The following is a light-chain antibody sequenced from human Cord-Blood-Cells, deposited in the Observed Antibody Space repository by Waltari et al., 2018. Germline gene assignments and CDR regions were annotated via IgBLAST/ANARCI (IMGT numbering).Light chain of an antibody. CDR1: RSDVGGYNY. Sequence: QSVLTQHASVSGSPGQSITIFCTGTRSDVGGYNYVSWYQQHPGKAPKLMIYDVSNRPSGVSNRFSGSKSGNTASLTISGLQAEDEADYYCSSYTSSSTLFGGGTKLTVL. J-gene: IGLJ3*02. V-gene: IGLV2-14*01. CDR3: SSYTSSSTL. CDR2: DVS.